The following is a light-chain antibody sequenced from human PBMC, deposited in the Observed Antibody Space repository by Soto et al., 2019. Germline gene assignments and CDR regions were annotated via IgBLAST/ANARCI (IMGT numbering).Light chain of an antibody. CDR3: QQRSEWPRT. CDR1: QSVSTS. Sequence: EIVLTQSPGTLSLSPGKRATLSCRASQSVSTSLAWYQQKPGQAPRLLIYDASNRATGIPARFSGSGSGTDFTLSISSLEPEDFAVYYCQQRSEWPRTFGQGTKVEIK. CDR2: DAS. J-gene: IGKJ1*01. V-gene: IGKV3-11*01.